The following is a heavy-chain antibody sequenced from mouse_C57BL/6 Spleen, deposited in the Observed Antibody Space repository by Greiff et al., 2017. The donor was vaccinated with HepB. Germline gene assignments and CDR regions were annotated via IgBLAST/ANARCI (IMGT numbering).Heavy chain of an antibody. CDR3: AVYDYDGGDY. CDR2: IHPNSGST. V-gene: IGHV1-64*01. D-gene: IGHD2-4*01. J-gene: IGHJ2*01. Sequence: VQLQQSGAELVKPGASVKLSCKASGYTFTSYWMHWVKQRPGQGLEWIGMIHPNSGSTNYNEKFKSKATLTVDKSSSTAYMQLSSLTSEASAVYYCAVYDYDGGDYWGQGTTLTVSS. CDR1: GYTFTSYW.